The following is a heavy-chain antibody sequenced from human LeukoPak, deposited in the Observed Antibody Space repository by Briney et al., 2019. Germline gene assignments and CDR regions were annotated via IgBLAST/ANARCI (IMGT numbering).Heavy chain of an antibody. CDR2: TFYRSKWYS. Sequence: SQTLSLTCAISGDSVSSNTAAWNWIRKSPSRGLEWLGRTFYRSKWYSDYAVSVKSRITINADTSKNQFSLQLTSVTPEDTAVYYCARGGWPAFDYWGQGTLVTVSS. D-gene: IGHD1-26*01. V-gene: IGHV6-1*01. CDR3: ARGGWPAFDY. J-gene: IGHJ4*02. CDR1: GDSVSSNTAA.